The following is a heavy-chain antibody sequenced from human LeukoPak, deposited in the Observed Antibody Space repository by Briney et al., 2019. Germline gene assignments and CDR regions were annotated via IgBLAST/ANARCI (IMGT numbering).Heavy chain of an antibody. D-gene: IGHD3-10*01. J-gene: IGHJ6*03. CDR3: ARARHYYGSGSYPYYYYMDV. Sequence: VASVKVSCKASGGTFSSYAISWVRQAPGQGLEWMGGIIPIFGTANYAQKFQGRVTITADESTSTAYMELSSLRSEDTAVYYCARARHYYGSGSYPYYYYMDVWGKGTTVTASS. V-gene: IGHV1-69*13. CDR2: IIPIFGTA. CDR1: GGTFSSYA.